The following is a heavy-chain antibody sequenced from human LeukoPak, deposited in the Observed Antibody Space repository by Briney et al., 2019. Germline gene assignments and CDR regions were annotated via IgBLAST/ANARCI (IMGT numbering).Heavy chain of an antibody. CDR2: IYHSGST. V-gene: IGHV4-30-2*01. CDR3: ARGSTHYYDSGGYYSPNFDY. CDR1: GGSISSGGYY. J-gene: IGHJ4*02. Sequence: SQTLSLTCTVSGGSISSGGYYWSWIRQPPGKGLEWIGYIYHSGSTYYNPSLKSRVTISVDRSKNQFSLKLSSVTAADTAVYYCARGSTHYYDSGGYYSPNFDYWGQGTLVTVSS. D-gene: IGHD3-22*01.